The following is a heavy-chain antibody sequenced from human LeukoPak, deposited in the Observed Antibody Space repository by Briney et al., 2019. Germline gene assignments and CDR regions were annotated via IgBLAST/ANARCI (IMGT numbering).Heavy chain of an antibody. CDR1: GFTFSRYW. CDR3: ARYVDTTMLT. V-gene: IGHV3-7*04. D-gene: IGHD5-18*01. CDR2: IKEDGSET. J-gene: IGHJ4*02. Sequence: GGSLRLSCAASGFTFSRYWMTWVRQAPGKGLEWVATIKEDGSETYHVDSVKGRFTISRDNAKNSLYLQMNSLRDEDTAVYYCARYVDTTMLTWGQGTLVTVSS.